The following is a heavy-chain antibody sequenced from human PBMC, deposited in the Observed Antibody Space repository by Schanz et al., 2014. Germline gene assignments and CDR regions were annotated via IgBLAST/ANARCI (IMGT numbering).Heavy chain of an antibody. CDR1: GFTFSTYT. D-gene: IGHD2-15*01. CDR2: ISSSSTYI. CDR3: ARVLRGVLPATLGDAFDI. V-gene: IGHV3-21*02. Sequence: DVQLVESGGGLVKPGGSLRLSCAASGFTFSTYTMNWVRQAPGKGLEWVSSISSSSTYIYYTDSLKGRFTISRDNAKNSLYXQMNSLRAEDTAMYYCARVLRGVLPATLGDAFDIWGQGTMVTISS. J-gene: IGHJ3*02.